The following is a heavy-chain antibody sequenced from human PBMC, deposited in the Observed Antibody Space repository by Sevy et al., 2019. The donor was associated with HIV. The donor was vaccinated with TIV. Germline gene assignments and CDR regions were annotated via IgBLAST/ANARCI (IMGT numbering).Heavy chain of an antibody. CDR3: TTDRDGYNYYFDY. CDR1: GFTFSNAW. CDR2: IKSKTDGGKT. Sequence: GGSLRLSCAASGFTFSNAWMSWVRQAPGKGLEWVGRIKSKTDGGKTDYAAPVKGRFTISRDDSKNTLYLQMNILKTEDTAVYYCTTDRDGYNYYFDYWGQGTLVTVSS. V-gene: IGHV3-15*01. J-gene: IGHJ4*02. D-gene: IGHD5-12*01.